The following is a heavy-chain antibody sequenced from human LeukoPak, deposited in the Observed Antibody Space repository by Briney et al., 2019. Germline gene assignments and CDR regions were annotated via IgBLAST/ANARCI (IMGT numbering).Heavy chain of an antibody. V-gene: IGHV6-1*01. CDR2: TYYRSKWYN. D-gene: IGHD3-9*01. CDR3: ARVVRFFDSRALYGMDV. Sequence: SQTLSLTCAISGDSVSSNSAAWNWIRQSPSRGLEWLGRTYYRSKWYNDYAVSVKSRITINPDTSKNQFSLQLNSVTPEDTAVYYCARVVRFFDSRALYGMDVWGQGTTVTVSS. J-gene: IGHJ6*02. CDR1: GDSVSSNSAA.